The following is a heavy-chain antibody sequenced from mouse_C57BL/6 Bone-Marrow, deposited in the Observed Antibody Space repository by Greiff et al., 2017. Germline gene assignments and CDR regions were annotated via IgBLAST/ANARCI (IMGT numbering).Heavy chain of an antibody. J-gene: IGHJ3*01. CDR1: GFSLTSYG. CDR2: IWSGGST. D-gene: IGHD1-1*01. V-gene: IGHV2-2*01. Sequence: VQLQESGPGLVQPSQSLSITCTVSGFSLTSYGVHWVRQSPGKGLEWLGVIWSGGSTDYNAAFISRLSISKDNSKSQVFFKMNSLQADDTAIYYCARNGILRPFAYWGQGTLVTVSA. CDR3: ARNGILRPFAY.